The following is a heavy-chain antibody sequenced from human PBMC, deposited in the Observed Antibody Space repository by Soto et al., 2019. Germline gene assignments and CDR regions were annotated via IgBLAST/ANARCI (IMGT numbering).Heavy chain of an antibody. CDR3: ARAQLKARGYSYGGFDY. CDR1: GGTFSSYA. V-gene: IGHV1-69*01. Sequence: QVQLVQSGAEVKKPGSSVKVSCKASGGTFSSYAISWVRQAPGQGLEWMGGFIPIFGTANYAQKFQGRVTMTADESTSTAYMELRSLRSEDAAVSSCARAQLKARGYSYGGFDYWGQGTLVTVSS. J-gene: IGHJ4*02. D-gene: IGHD5-18*01. CDR2: FIPIFGTA.